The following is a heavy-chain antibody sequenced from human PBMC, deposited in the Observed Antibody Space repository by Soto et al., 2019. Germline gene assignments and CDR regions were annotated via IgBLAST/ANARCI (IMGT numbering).Heavy chain of an antibody. J-gene: IGHJ4*02. CDR1: GFTFSNAW. D-gene: IGHD5-12*01. CDR2: IKSKTDGGTT. Sequence: EVQLVESGGGLVKPGGSLRLSCAASGFTFSNAWMSWVRQAPGKGLEWVGRIKSKTDGGTTDYAAPVKGRFTISRDDSKNTLYLQMNSLKTEDTAVYYCTTPQLRGYSGYDIDYWGQGTLVTVSS. V-gene: IGHV3-15*01. CDR3: TTPQLRGYSGYDIDY.